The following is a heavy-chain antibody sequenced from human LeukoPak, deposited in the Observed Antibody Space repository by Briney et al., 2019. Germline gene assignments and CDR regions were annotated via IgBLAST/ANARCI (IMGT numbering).Heavy chain of an antibody. D-gene: IGHD4-17*01. J-gene: IGHJ4*02. V-gene: IGHV3-33*01. CDR1: GFTFSNYG. Sequence: GGSLRLSCAAPGFTFSNYGMHWVRQAPGKGLEWVAAIWYDGSIKYYGDSVKGRFTISRDNSKNTLYLQMNSLRAEDTAAYYCARAGYGDPHFDFWGQGTLVTVSS. CDR3: ARAGYGDPHFDF. CDR2: IWYDGSIK.